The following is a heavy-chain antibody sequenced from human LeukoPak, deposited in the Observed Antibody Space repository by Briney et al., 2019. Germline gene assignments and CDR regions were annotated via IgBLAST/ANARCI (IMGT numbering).Heavy chain of an antibody. D-gene: IGHD3-16*01. Sequence: VASVKVSCTASGYTFTNYYMHWVRQAPGQGLEWMGIINPSGGSTSYAQKFQGRVTMTRDTSTSTVYMELSSLRSEDTAVYYCAREIGMGAFDYYYGMDVWGQGTTVTVSS. J-gene: IGHJ6*02. CDR1: GYTFTNYY. V-gene: IGHV1-46*01. CDR2: INPSGGST. CDR3: AREIGMGAFDYYYGMDV.